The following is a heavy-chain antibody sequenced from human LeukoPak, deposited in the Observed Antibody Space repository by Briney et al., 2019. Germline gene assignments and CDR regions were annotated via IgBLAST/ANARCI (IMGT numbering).Heavy chain of an antibody. CDR2: IYSGGST. CDR1: AFTVSVNY. D-gene: IGHD4-11*01. V-gene: IGHV3-53*05. Sequence: GGSLRLSCAASAFTVSVNYMSWVRQAPGKGLEWVSVIYSGGSTYYADSVKGRFTISRDNSKNTLYLQMNSLRTEDTAVYYCARDARVYSNYLWGQGTLVTVSS. CDR3: ARDARVYSNYL. J-gene: IGHJ5*02.